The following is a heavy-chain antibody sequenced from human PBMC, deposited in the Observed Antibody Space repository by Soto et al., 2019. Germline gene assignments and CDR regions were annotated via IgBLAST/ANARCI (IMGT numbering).Heavy chain of an antibody. Sequence: SGPTLVNPTPTLTLTCTFSGFSLSTSGVGVGWIRQPPGKALEWLALIDWDDDKYYSTSLKTRLTISKDTSKNQVVLTMTNMDPVDTATYYCARAYLYCSGGSCFCYYGMDVWGQGTTVTV. V-gene: IGHV2-70*01. CDR2: IDWDDDK. D-gene: IGHD2-15*01. CDR3: ARAYLYCSGGSCFCYYGMDV. CDR1: GFSLSTSGVG. J-gene: IGHJ6*02.